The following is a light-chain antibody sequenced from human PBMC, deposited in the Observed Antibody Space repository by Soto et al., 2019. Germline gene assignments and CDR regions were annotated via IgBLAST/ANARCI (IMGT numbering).Light chain of an antibody. CDR3: QQRSNWPPIT. J-gene: IGKJ5*01. CDR1: QGVKTF. CDR2: DAS. Sequence: EIVMTQSPATLSVSPGERATLSCRASQGVKTFLVWYQQRPGQAPRLLIYDASHRAAGIPARFSGSGFGTDFTLTISSLEPEDAAVYYCQQRSNWPPITFGQGTRLEIK. V-gene: IGKV3-11*01.